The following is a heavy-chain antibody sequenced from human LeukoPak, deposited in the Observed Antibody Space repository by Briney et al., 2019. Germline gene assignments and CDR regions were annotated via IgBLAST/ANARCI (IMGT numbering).Heavy chain of an antibody. Sequence: SVKVSCKASGGTFSSHAMNWVRQAPGQGLVTDYAQKFQGRLTITADKSTGTGYMELSSLRSEDSAAYYCAVLSDGAYCGGDCFYLDSWGQGTLVAVSS. CDR2: T. V-gene: IGHV1-69*10. CDR1: GGTFSSHA. D-gene: IGHD2-21*02. CDR3: AVLSDGAYCGGDCFYLDS. J-gene: IGHJ5*01.